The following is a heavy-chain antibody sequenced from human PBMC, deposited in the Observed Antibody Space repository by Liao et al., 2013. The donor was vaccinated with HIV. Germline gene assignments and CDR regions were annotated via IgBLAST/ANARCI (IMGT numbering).Heavy chain of an antibody. J-gene: IGHJ6*03. CDR3: ARGIREAAAGSTLYYYYYMDV. CDR1: GGSISTFY. D-gene: IGHD6-13*01. CDR2: IYISGDT. Sequence: QVQLQESGPGLVKPSETLSLTCTVSGGSISTFYWSWIRQTPGKGLEWIGYIYISGDTNYNPSLKSRVIISVDTSKNQFSLKLSSVTAADTAVYYCARGIREAAAGSTLYYYYYMDVWGKGTTVTVSS. V-gene: IGHV4-59*01.